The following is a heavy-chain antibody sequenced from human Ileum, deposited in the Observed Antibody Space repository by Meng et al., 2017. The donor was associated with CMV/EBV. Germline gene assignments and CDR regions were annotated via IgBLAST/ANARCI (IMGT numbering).Heavy chain of an antibody. Sequence: VQLVQAGAEVKKPGASVKVSCKASGYTFTSYDISWVRQAPGKGLEWVSVIYSDGNTYYADSVKGRFTISRDNSKNTLYFQMNSLRAEDTAVYYCASPGGGYYDSSGYLSYWGQGTLVTVSS. V-gene: IGHV3-66*01. J-gene: IGHJ4*02. CDR2: IYSDGNT. D-gene: IGHD3-22*01. CDR1: GYTFTSYD. CDR3: ASPGGGYYDSSGYLSY.